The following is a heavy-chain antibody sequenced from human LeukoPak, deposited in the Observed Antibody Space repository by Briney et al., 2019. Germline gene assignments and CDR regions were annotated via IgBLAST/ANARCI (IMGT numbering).Heavy chain of an antibody. V-gene: IGHV1-2*02. Sequence: ASVKVFCKASGYTFSDYYMHWVRQAPGQGLEWMGWINPNSGGTNYAQNFQGRVTMTRDTSISTAYMELSRLRSDDTAVYYCARDGDSYGYYYYGMDVWGQGTTVTVSS. D-gene: IGHD5-18*01. CDR3: ARDGDSYGYYYYGMDV. J-gene: IGHJ6*02. CDR2: INPNSGGT. CDR1: GYTFSDYY.